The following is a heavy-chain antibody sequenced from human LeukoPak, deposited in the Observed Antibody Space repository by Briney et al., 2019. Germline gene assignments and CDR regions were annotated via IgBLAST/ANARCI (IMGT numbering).Heavy chain of an antibody. J-gene: IGHJ6*03. CDR2: INHSGST. D-gene: IGHD6-19*01. V-gene: IGHV4-34*01. Sequence: PSETLSLTCAVYGGSFSGYYWSWIRQPPGKGLEWIGEINHSGSTNYNPSLKSRVTISVDTSKNQFSLKLSSVTAADTAVYYCARFPQWLVQNYYYMDVWGKGTTVTVSS. CDR3: ARFPQWLVQNYYYMDV. CDR1: GGSFSGYY.